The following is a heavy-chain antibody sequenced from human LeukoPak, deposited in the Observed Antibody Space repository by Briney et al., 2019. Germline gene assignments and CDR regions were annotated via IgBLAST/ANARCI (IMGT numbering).Heavy chain of an antibody. D-gene: IGHD4-17*01. V-gene: IGHV3-21*01. CDR3: ARDRPTVTTGYYYYGMDV. CDR2: ISSSSIYI. CDR1: GFTFCVYS. Sequence: KPGGSLRLSCTASGFTFCVYSMYWVRQAPGKGLECVSSISSSSIYIYYADSVKGRFTISRDNSKNSLFLQIDSLRGADMAVYYCARDRPTVTTGYYYYGMDVWGQGTAVTVSS. J-gene: IGHJ6*02.